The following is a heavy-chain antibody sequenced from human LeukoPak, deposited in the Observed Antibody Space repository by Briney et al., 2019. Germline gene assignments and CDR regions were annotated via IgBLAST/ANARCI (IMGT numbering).Heavy chain of an antibody. D-gene: IGHD1-1*01. CDR3: ARGHWNYYYYMDV. Sequence: GSLRLSCAASGFTFSDYYMSWIRQAPGKGLEWVSYISSSGSTIYYADSVKGRFTISRENAKNSLYLQMNSLRAGDTAVYYCARGHWNYYYYMDVWGKGTTVTVSS. J-gene: IGHJ6*03. CDR2: ISSSGSTI. V-gene: IGHV3-11*04. CDR1: GFTFSDYY.